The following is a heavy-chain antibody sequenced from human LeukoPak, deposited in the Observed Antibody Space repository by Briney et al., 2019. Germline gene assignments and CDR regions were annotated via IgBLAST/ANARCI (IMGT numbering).Heavy chain of an antibody. CDR3: ARARSDFDY. Sequence: ASVRVSCKASGYTFTDFYIHWVRQAPGQGLEWMGIINPSGGSTSYAQKFQGRVTMTRDTSTSTVYMELSSLRSDDTAVYYCARARSDFDYWGQGTLVTVSS. CDR2: INPSGGST. CDR1: GYTFTDFY. V-gene: IGHV1-46*01. J-gene: IGHJ4*02.